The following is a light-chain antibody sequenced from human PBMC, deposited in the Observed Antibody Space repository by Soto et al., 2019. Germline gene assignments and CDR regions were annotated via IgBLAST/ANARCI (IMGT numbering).Light chain of an antibody. CDR1: QSVGNNY. J-gene: IGKJ1*01. CDR3: QQYGSSGT. CDR2: GAS. V-gene: IGKV3-20*01. Sequence: EIVLTQSPGTLSLSPGERATLSCRASQSVGNNYLALYQQKPGHAPNLLIYGASKSDTGMQDRCSGSGCGTDFNFTRSRMEADAFAVSYCQQYGSSGTFGQGTKV.